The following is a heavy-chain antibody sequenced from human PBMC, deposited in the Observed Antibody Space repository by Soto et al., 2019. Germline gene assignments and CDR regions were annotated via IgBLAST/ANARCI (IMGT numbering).Heavy chain of an antibody. CDR3: AKDPNDDGDYDIGSFFDY. J-gene: IGHJ4*02. Sequence: EVQLLESGGGLVQPGGSLRLSCAASGFTFSSYAMSWVRQAPGKGLEWVSAISGSGGSTYYADSVKGRFTISRDNSKNTLYLQMNSLRAEDTAVYYCAKDPNDDGDYDIGSFFDYWGQGTLVTVSS. CDR2: ISGSGGST. V-gene: IGHV3-23*01. CDR1: GFTFSSYA. D-gene: IGHD4-17*01.